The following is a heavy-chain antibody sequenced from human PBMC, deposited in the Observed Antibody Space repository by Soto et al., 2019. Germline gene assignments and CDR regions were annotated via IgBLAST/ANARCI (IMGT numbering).Heavy chain of an antibody. CDR3: ARDLRGSNSITTGLRFDY. D-gene: IGHD3-22*01. V-gene: IGHV1-18*04. CDR1: GYTFTSYG. Sequence: ASVKVSCKASGYTFTSYGISWVRQAPGQGLEWMGWISAYNGNTNYAQKLQGRVTMTTDTSTSTAYMELRSLRSDDTAVYYCARDLRGSNSITTGLRFDYWGHGTLVTVSS. J-gene: IGHJ4*01. CDR2: ISAYNGNT.